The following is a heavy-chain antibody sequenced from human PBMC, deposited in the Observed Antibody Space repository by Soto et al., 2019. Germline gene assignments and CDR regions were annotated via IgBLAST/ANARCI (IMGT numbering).Heavy chain of an antibody. CDR1: GFTVSSNY. J-gene: IGHJ4*02. Sequence: EVQLVESGGGLVQPGGSLRLSCAASGFTVSSNYMSWVRQAPGKGLEWVSVIYSGGSTYYADSVKGRFTISRDNSKNTPYLQKNRLRAQDTAVYYCARANYYDTWGQGTLVTVSS. CDR2: IYSGGST. D-gene: IGHD3-22*01. V-gene: IGHV3-66*01. CDR3: ARANYYDT.